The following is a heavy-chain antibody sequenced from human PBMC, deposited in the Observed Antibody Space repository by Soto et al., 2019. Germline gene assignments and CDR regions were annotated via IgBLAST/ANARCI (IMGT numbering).Heavy chain of an antibody. CDR2: INPNSGGT. J-gene: IGHJ6*02. V-gene: IGHV1-2*04. D-gene: IGHD2-15*01. Sequence: ASVKVSCKASGYTFTGYYMHWVRQAPGQGLERMGWINPNSGGTNYAQKIQGWVTMTRDTSISTAYMELSRLRSDDTAVYYCASSQRYCSGGSCYSGYYGIGVRGQGTTVTV. CDR3: ASSQRYCSGGSCYSGYYGIGV. CDR1: GYTFTGYY.